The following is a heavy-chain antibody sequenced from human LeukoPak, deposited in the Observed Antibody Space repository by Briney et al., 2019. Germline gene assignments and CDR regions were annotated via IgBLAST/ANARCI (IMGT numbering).Heavy chain of an antibody. Sequence: PSETLSLTCAVYGGSFSGYYWSWIRQPPGKGLEWIGEINHSGSTNYNPSLKSRVTISVDTSKNQFSLKLSSVTAADTAVYYCAREGGVYSNNWFDPWGQGTLVTVSS. J-gene: IGHJ5*02. CDR1: GGSFSGYY. D-gene: IGHD6-13*01. V-gene: IGHV4-34*01. CDR3: AREGGVYSNNWFDP. CDR2: INHSGST.